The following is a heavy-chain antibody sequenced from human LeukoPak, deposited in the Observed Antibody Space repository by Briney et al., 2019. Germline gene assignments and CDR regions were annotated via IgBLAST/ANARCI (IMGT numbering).Heavy chain of an antibody. D-gene: IGHD3-22*01. CDR3: AIGSSGYYPEYFQP. V-gene: IGHV4-30-2*01. CDR2: IYHSGST. Sequence: SQTLSLTCAVSGGPISSGGYSWSWIRQPPGKGLEWIGYIYHSGSTYYNPSLKSRVTISVDRSKNQFSLKLSSVTAADTAVYYCAIGSSGYYPEYFQPWGQGTLVTVSS. CDR1: GGPISSGGYS. J-gene: IGHJ1*01.